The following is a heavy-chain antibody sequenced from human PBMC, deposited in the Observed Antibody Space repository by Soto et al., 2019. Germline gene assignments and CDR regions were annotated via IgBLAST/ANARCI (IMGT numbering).Heavy chain of an antibody. V-gene: IGHV3-74*03. CDR2: IDSDGNST. CDR1: GFTFSSYW. CDR3: VRDDVGVGIDY. J-gene: IGHJ4*02. Sequence: EVQLVESGGGLVQPGGSLRLSCAASGFTFSSYWIHWVRQVPGKGLVWVSHIDSDGNSTTYADSVKGRFTISRDNAKNTVYLQMNSLRAEDTAVYYGVRDDVGVGIDYWGLGTLVTVSS. D-gene: IGHD1-26*01.